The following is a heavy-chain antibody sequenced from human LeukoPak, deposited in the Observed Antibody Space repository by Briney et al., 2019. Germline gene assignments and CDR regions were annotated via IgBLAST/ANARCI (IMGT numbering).Heavy chain of an antibody. CDR2: INPNSGGT. CDR1: GYTFTGYY. CDR3: ARGAANYDFWSGYEAFDY. J-gene: IGHJ4*02. D-gene: IGHD3-3*01. Sequence: GASVKVSCKASGYTFTGYYMHWVRQAPGQGLEWMARINPNSGGTNYAQKFQGRVTMTRDTSISTAYMELSRLRSDDTAVYYCARGAANYDFWSGYEAFDYWGQGTLVTVSS. V-gene: IGHV1-2*06.